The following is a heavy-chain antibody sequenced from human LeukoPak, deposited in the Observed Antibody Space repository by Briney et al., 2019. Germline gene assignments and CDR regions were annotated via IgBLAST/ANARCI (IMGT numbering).Heavy chain of an antibody. V-gene: IGHV4-59*01. D-gene: IGHD2-21*01. CDR1: GGSISNYY. Sequence: SETLSLTCTVSGGSISNYYWSWIRQPPGKGLEWIGYMYYSGSTYYNPSLKSRVTISVDTSKNQFSLKLSSVTAADTAVYYCARARAGYLNDYWGQGTLVTVSS. J-gene: IGHJ4*02. CDR2: MYYSGST. CDR3: ARARAGYLNDY.